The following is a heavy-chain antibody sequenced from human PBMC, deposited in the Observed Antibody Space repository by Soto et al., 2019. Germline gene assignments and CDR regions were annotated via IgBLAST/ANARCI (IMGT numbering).Heavy chain of an antibody. Sequence: SGPTLVKPTQTLTLTCTFSGFSLSTSGVGVGWIRQPPGKALEWLALIYWNDDNRYSPSLKSRLTITKDTSKNQVVLTMTNMDPVDTATYYCLATMVRRGGFDYWGQGTLVTVSS. D-gene: IGHD3-10*01. V-gene: IGHV2-5*01. CDR3: LATMVRRGGFDY. CDR2: IYWNDDN. J-gene: IGHJ4*02. CDR1: GFSLSTSGVG.